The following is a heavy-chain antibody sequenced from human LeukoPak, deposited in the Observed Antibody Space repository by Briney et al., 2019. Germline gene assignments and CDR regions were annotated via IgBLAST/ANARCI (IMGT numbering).Heavy chain of an antibody. D-gene: IGHD6-13*01. J-gene: IGHJ6*03. CDR1: GGSISSSSYY. CDR2: VYHSGTT. Sequence: PSETLSLTCTVSGGSISSSSYYWGWLRQPPGKGLQWIGSVYHSGTTFYNPSLKRRATISVDTTKKQFSLKLSSVTAADTAVYYCARVSYSSSWYYHYMDVWGKGTTVTVSS. CDR3: ARVSYSSSWYYHYMDV. V-gene: IGHV4-39*07.